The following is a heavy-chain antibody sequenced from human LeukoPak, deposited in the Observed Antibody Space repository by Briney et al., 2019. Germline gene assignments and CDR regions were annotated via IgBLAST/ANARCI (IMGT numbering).Heavy chain of an antibody. Sequence: SETLSLTCTVSGGSISSYYWSWIRQPPGKGLEWIGYIYTSGSTNYNPSLKSRVTISVDTSKNQFSLKLSSVTAADTAVYYCARQDIVVVPAALGPFDPWGQGTLVAVSS. J-gene: IGHJ5*02. D-gene: IGHD2-2*01. CDR2: IYTSGST. CDR1: GGSISSYY. CDR3: ARQDIVVVPAALGPFDP. V-gene: IGHV4-4*09.